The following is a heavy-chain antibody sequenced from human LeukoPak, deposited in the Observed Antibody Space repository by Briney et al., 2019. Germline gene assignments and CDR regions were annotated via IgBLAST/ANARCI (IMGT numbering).Heavy chain of an antibody. Sequence: GASVKVSCKAPGYTFTSYGISWVRQAPGQGLEWMGWISAYNGNTNYAQKLQGRVTMTTDTSTSTAYMELRSLRSDDTAVYYCARDISYYDILTGYYTLGYFDHWGQGTLVTVSS. J-gene: IGHJ4*02. D-gene: IGHD3-9*01. CDR3: ARDISYYDILTGYYTLGYFDH. CDR1: GYTFTSYG. V-gene: IGHV1-18*01. CDR2: ISAYNGNT.